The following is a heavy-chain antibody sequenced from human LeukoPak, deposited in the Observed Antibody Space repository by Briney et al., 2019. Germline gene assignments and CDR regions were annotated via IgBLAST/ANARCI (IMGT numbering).Heavy chain of an antibody. CDR1: GFTFSSYD. J-gene: IGHJ4*02. CDR3: AKASSSWSLQGGVAY. D-gene: IGHD6-13*01. CDR2: ISGSGGST. Sequence: PGGSLRLSCAASGFTFSSYDMNWVRQAPGKGLEWVSGISGSGGSTYYADSVKGRFTISRDNSKNTLYLQMNNLRAEDTAVYYCAKASSSWSLQGGVAYWGQGTLVTVSS. V-gene: IGHV3-23*01.